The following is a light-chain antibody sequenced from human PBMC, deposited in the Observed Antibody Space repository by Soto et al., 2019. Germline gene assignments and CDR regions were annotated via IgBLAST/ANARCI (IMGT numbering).Light chain of an antibody. CDR3: QQYSGARAT. V-gene: IGKV1-5*03. CDR1: QSINKW. J-gene: IGKJ1*01. CDR2: EVS. Sequence: DILLTQSPDTLSASVGNRVKISSRASQSINKWLAWYQHKPGKAPNLLIYEVSTLHSGVPSRFSGSGPGTEFTLTISSLRPDDFATYYCQQYSGARATFGQGTKVDIK.